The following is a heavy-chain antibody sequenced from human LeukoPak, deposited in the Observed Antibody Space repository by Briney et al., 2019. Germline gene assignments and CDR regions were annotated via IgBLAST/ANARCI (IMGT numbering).Heavy chain of an antibody. CDR3: ARGFLKPGLDS. CDR2: TYYSSKWYN. J-gene: IGHJ4*02. Sequence: SQTLSLTCAISGDSVSNSGVGWNWIRQSPSRGLEWLGRTYYSSKWYNDYAVSVKSRIIINPDTSKNQFSLQLNSVTPEDTAVYYCARGFLKPGLDSWGQGTLVTVSS. D-gene: IGHD2/OR15-2a*01. V-gene: IGHV6-1*01. CDR1: GDSVSNSGVG.